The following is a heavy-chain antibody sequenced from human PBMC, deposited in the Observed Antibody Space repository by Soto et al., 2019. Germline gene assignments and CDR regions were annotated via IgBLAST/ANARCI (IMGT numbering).Heavy chain of an antibody. D-gene: IGHD3-3*01. Sequence: PLHPLSLTCTLSGGSIVSGGDCWSWIQQPPGKGLEWIGYIYYSGSTNYNPSLKSRVTISVDTSKNQFSLKLSSVTAADTAVYYCARGITIFGVVNRLSDPRGQRTPVTVSS. V-gene: IGHV4-61*08. J-gene: IGHJ5*02. CDR1: GGSIVSGGDC. CDR3: ARGITIFGVVNRLSDP. CDR2: IYYSGST.